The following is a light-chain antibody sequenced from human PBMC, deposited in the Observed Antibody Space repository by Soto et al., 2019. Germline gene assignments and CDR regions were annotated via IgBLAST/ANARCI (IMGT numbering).Light chain of an antibody. Sequence: DIQMTQSPSTLSASVGDRVTITCRASQSISTWLAWYQQKPGKAPKLLIYKASSLESGVPSRFSGSGSGTEFTLTISCLQAYDFATYYCQQYNSYSWTFGQGTKVEIK. V-gene: IGKV1-5*03. J-gene: IGKJ1*01. CDR2: KAS. CDR3: QQYNSYSWT. CDR1: QSISTW.